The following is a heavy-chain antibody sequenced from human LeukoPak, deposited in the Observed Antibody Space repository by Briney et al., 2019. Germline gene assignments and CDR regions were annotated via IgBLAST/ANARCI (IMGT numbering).Heavy chain of an antibody. V-gene: IGHV3-11*04. CDR2: ISSSGSTI. J-gene: IGHJ4*02. Sequence: PGGSLRLSCAASGFTFSDYYMSWIRQAPGKGLEWVSYISSSGSTIYYADSVKGRFTISRDNAKNSLYLQMNSLRAEDTAVYYCARDPDIVVVPAAILNYWGQGTLVTVSS. CDR3: ARDPDIVVVPAAILNY. D-gene: IGHD2-2*01. CDR1: GFTFSDYY.